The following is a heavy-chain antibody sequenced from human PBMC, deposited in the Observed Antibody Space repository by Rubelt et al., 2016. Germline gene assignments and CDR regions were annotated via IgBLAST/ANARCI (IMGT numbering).Heavy chain of an antibody. D-gene: IGHD3-3*01. CDR2: IYHSGST. J-gene: IGHJ4*02. CDR3: ARDPHYDFWSGYYRGFDY. CDR1: GYSISSGYY. V-gene: IGHV4-38-2*02. Sequence: KPSETPSLTCTVSGYSISSGYYWGWIRQPPGKGLEWIGSIYHSGSTYYNPSLKSRVTISVDTSKNQFSLKLSSVTAADTAVYYCARDPHYDFWSGYYRGFDYWGQGTLVTVSS.